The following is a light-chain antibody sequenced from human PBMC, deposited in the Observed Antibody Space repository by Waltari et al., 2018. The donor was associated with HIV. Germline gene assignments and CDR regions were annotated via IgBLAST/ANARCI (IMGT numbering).Light chain of an antibody. Sequence: QAVLTQTPSASASPGQKIPISCPGSDSTIGSHYVYWYHQFPVRAPKLLLYKNNQRSSGVPDRFSGSKSGTSASLTISGLRSEDEGTYFCGAWDDNLRGVFGGGTRVTVL. CDR1: DSTIGSHY. V-gene: IGLV1-47*01. J-gene: IGLJ2*01. CDR2: KNN. CDR3: GAWDDNLRGV.